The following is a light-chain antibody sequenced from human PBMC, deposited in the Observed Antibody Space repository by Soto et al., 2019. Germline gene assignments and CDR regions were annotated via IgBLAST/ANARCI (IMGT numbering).Light chain of an antibody. CDR1: SSNIGAGHE. J-gene: IGLJ1*01. Sequence: QSVLTQPPSLSGAPGQRVTISCTGSSSNIGAGHEVHWYQQLPGTAPKLLIYDNSNRPSGVPDRFSGSKSGTSVSLAITGLQAEDEADYYCQSYDSSLSGYVFGTGTKVTVL. V-gene: IGLV1-40*01. CDR2: DNS. CDR3: QSYDSSLSGYV.